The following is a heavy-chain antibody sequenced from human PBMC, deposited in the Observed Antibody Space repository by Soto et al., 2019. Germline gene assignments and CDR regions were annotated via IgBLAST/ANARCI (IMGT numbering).Heavy chain of an antibody. V-gene: IGHV3-15*07. CDR3: TTGVQYYYDSSGDPSLGDTDY. Sequence: GGSLRLSCAASSFTFSNAWMNWVRQAPGKGLEWVGRIKSKTDGGTTDYAAPVKGRFTISRDDSKNTLYLQMNSLKTEDTAVYYCTTGVQYYYDSSGDPSLGDTDYWGQGTLVTVSS. D-gene: IGHD3-22*01. CDR2: IKSKTDGGTT. CDR1: SFTFSNAW. J-gene: IGHJ4*02.